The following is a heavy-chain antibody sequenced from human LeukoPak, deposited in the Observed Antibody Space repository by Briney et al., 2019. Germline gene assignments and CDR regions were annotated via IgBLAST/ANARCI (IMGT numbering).Heavy chain of an antibody. CDR2: INSGGSGART. Sequence: PGGSLRLSCAASGFTFSSYAMSWVRQAPGKGLEWVSGINSGGSGARTYYAESVKGRFNISRDNSKNTLYLQMNSLRAEDTAVYYCAKKGESLDYYYMDVWGQGTTLTVSS. J-gene: IGHJ6*02. CDR3: AKKGESLDYYYMDV. CDR1: GFTFSSYA. D-gene: IGHD3-10*01. V-gene: IGHV3-23*01.